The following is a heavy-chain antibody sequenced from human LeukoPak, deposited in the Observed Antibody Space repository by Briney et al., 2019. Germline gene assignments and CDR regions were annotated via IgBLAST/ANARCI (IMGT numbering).Heavy chain of an antibody. Sequence: PSETLSLTCTVSGGSISSYYWSWIRQPAGKGLEWIGRIYTSGSTNYNPSLKSRVTMSVDTSKNQFSLKLSSVTAADTAVYYCAGLGYCSSTSCQGAYFDYWGQGTLVTVSS. D-gene: IGHD2-2*01. CDR3: AGLGYCSSTSCQGAYFDY. V-gene: IGHV4-4*07. CDR2: IYTSGST. CDR1: GGSISSYY. J-gene: IGHJ4*02.